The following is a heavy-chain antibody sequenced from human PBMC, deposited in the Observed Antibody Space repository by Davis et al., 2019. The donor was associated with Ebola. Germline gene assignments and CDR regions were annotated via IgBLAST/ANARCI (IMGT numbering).Heavy chain of an antibody. CDR3: ARGLQLGIVVVVVAARFDY. D-gene: IGHD2-15*01. Sequence: ASVPVSCKASGYTFISYGISWVRQAPAHGLAWMGWISAYNGNTNYAQKLQGRVTMTTDTSTSTAYMELRSLRSDDTAVYYCARGLQLGIVVVVVAARFDYWGQGTLVTVSS. V-gene: IGHV1-18*04. CDR1: GYTFISYG. J-gene: IGHJ4*02. CDR2: ISAYNGNT.